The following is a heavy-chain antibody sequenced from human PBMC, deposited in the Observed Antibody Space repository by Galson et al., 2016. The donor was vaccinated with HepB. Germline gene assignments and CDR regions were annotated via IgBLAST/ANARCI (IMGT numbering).Heavy chain of an antibody. CDR1: GFTFNTYA. CDR3: AKGGYYGSGVPWGFDY. CDR2: ISGSGDIT. Sequence: SLRLSCGASGFTFNTYAMSWVRQAPGKGLEWVSSISGSGDITYNADSVKGRFTISRDNPKHTVYLQMNSLRVEDTAVYYCAKGGYYGSGVPWGFDYWGQGTLVTVSS. J-gene: IGHJ4*02. D-gene: IGHD3-10*01. V-gene: IGHV3-23*01.